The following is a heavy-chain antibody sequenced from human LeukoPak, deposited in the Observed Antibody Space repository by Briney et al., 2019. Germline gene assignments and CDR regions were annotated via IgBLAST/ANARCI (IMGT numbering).Heavy chain of an antibody. CDR2: ISSSGSTI. Sequence: PGGSLRLSCAASGFTFSSYEMNWVRQAPGKGLEWVSYISSSGSTIYYADSVKGRFTISRDNAKNSLYLQMNSLGAEDTAVYYCARDKQATYYYYGMDVWGKGTTVTVSS. CDR3: ARDKQATYYYYGMDV. V-gene: IGHV3-48*03. D-gene: IGHD6-13*01. J-gene: IGHJ6*04. CDR1: GFTFSSYE.